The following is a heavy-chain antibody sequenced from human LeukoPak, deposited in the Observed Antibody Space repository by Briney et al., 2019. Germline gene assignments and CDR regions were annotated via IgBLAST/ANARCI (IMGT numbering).Heavy chain of an antibody. V-gene: IGHV4-34*01. D-gene: IGHD6-13*01. CDR1: GGSFSGYY. CDR3: ARHRNRAAAGFDY. Sequence: SETLSLTCAVYGGSFSGYYWSWIRQPPGKGLEWIGEINHSGSTNYNPSLKSRVTISVDTSKNQFSLKLSSVTAADTAVYYCARHRNRAAAGFDYWGQGTLVTVSS. J-gene: IGHJ4*02. CDR2: INHSGST.